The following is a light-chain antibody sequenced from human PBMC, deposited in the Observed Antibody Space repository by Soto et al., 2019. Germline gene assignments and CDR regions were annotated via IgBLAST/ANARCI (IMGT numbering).Light chain of an antibody. CDR2: STN. CDR3: VLYMGSGIWV. Sequence: QAVVTQEPSFSVSPGGTVTLTCGLSSGSVSTNYYPSWYQQTPGQAPRTLIYSTNTRPSGVPDRFSGSILGNKAALTITGAQADDESDYYCVLYMGSGIWVFGGGTQLTVL. CDR1: SGSVSTNYY. J-gene: IGLJ7*01. V-gene: IGLV8-61*01.